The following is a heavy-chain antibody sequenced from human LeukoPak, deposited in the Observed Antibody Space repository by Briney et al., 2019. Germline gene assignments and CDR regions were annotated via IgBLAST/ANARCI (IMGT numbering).Heavy chain of an antibody. V-gene: IGHV4-38-2*02. J-gene: IGHJ4*01. CDR2: IYHSGST. CDR3: ARDYCTGLVIN. Sequence: SETLSLTCTVSGYSISSGYCWGWIRQPPGKGLEWIGSIYHSGSTYYNPSLKSRVTISVDTPKNQFSLKRSADTAVDTGVYSCARDYCTGLVINWGQGTLVTVSS. CDR1: GYSISSGYC. D-gene: IGHD3/OR15-3a*01.